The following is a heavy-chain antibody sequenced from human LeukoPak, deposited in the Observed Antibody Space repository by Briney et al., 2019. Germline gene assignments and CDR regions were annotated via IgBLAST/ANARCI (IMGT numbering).Heavy chain of an antibody. Sequence: GGSLRLSCAAPGFTFDDYAMHWVRQAPGKGLEWVSGISWNSGSIGYADSVKGRFTISRDNAKNSLYLQMDSLRAEDTALYYCAKGSSSRFSYGMDVWGQGTTVTVSS. J-gene: IGHJ6*02. CDR1: GFTFDDYA. V-gene: IGHV3-9*01. D-gene: IGHD6-13*01. CDR3: AKGSSSRFSYGMDV. CDR2: ISWNSGSI.